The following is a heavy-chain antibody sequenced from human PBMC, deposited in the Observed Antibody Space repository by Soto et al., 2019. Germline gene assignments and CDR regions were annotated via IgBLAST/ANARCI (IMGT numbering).Heavy chain of an antibody. CDR2: IKPDGIDK. Sequence: EVHLVESGGGLVQPGGPLRLSCAASGFTFSSYWMTWVRQAPGKGLEWVANIKPDGIDKYYDDSMKGRFTISRDNAKNSLDLQMNSLRAEDTAVYYCRRGYDSGGDYWGQGTLVTVSS. CDR1: GFTFSSYW. J-gene: IGHJ4*02. CDR3: RRGYDSGGDY. D-gene: IGHD5-12*01. V-gene: IGHV3-7*01.